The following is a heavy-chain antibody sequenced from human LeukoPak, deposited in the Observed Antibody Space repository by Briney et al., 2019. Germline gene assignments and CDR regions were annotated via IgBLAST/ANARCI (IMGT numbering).Heavy chain of an antibody. J-gene: IGHJ4*02. D-gene: IGHD2-8*02. CDR3: ARDTVPRGYFDY. Sequence: GGSLRLSCAASGFTFSSYGMHRVRQAPGKGLEWVAVIWYDGSNKYYADSVKGRFTISRDNSKNTLYLQMNSLRAEDTAVYYCARDTVPRGYFDYWGQGTLVTVSS. CDR2: IWYDGSNK. V-gene: IGHV3-33*01. CDR1: GFTFSSYG.